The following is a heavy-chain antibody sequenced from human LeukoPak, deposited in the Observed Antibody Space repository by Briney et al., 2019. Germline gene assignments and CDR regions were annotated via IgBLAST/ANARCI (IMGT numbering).Heavy chain of an antibody. CDR2: ISSSSTTI. V-gene: IGHV3-48*03. CDR3: AKGTGRSSSSLDY. D-gene: IGHD2-2*01. J-gene: IGHJ4*02. Sequence: GGSLRLSCAVSGFTFSSYEMNWVRQAPGKGLEWVSYISSSSTTIYYADSVKGRFTISRDNSKNTLYLQMNSLRAEDTAVYYCAKGTGRSSSSLDYWGQGTLVTVSS. CDR1: GFTFSSYE.